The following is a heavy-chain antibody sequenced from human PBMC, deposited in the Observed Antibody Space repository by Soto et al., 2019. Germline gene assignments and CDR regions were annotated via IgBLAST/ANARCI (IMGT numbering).Heavy chain of an antibody. Sequence: SVKVSCKASGGTFSSYAISWVRQAPGQGLEWMGGIIPIFGTANYAQKFQGRVTITADESTSTAYMELSSLRSEDTAVYYCAREFRSGSYNDYWGQGTQVTVSS. CDR3: AREFRSGSYNDY. J-gene: IGHJ4*02. D-gene: IGHD1-26*01. CDR2: IIPIFGTA. CDR1: GGTFSSYA. V-gene: IGHV1-69*13.